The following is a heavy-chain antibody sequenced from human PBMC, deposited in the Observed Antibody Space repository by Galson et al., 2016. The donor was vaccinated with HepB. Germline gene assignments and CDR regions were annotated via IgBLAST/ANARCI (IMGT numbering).Heavy chain of an antibody. CDR2: INPYNGNT. D-gene: IGHD3-3*01. V-gene: IGHV1-18*01. J-gene: IGHJ3*02. CDR3: AKDRNLLRFLDAFDM. Sequence: SVKVSCKASGYPFSTYGINWVRQAPGQGLEWMGWINPYNGNTNYAHNLQGRVTMTTDTSTSTAYMDLRSLRSDDTAVYYCAKDRNLLRFLDAFDMWGQGTMVTVSS. CDR1: GYPFSTYG.